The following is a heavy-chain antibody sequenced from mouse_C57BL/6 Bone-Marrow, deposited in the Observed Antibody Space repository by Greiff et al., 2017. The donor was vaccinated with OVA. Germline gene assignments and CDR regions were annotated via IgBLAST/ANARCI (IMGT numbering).Heavy chain of an antibody. Sequence: QVHVKQSGAELVRPGASVTLSCKASGYTFTDYEMHWVKQTPVHGLEWIGAIDPETGGTAYNQKFKGKAILTADKSSSTAYMELRSLTSEDSAVYYCTRYDYYGSSPYYAMEYWGQGTSVTVSS. J-gene: IGHJ4*01. CDR1: GYTFTDYE. V-gene: IGHV1-15*01. CDR2: IDPETGGT. CDR3: TRYDYYGSSPYYAMEY. D-gene: IGHD1-1*01.